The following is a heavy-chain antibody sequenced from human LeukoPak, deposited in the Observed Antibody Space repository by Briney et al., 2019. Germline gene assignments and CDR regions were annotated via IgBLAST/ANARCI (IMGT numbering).Heavy chain of an antibody. V-gene: IGHV1-69*06. CDR3: ARGADWQLLEYYYYYMDV. Sequence: SVKVSCKAPGGTFSRYAISWVRQAPGQGLEWMGGIIPMFGTAKYAQKFQGRVTITADKSTSTACMELSSLRSEDTAVYYCARGADWQLLEYYYYYMDVWGKGTTVTVSS. J-gene: IGHJ6*03. CDR2: IIPMFGTA. D-gene: IGHD6-6*01. CDR1: GGTFSRYA.